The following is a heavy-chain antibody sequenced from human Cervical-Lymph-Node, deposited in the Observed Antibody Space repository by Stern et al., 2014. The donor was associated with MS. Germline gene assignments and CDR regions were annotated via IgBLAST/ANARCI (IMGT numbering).Heavy chain of an antibody. CDR2: FDPEDGET. Sequence: QVQLVQSGAEVKKPGASVKVSCKVSGYTLTELSMHWVRQAPGKGLEWMGGFDPEDGETIYAQKVQGRVTMTEDTSTDTAYMELSSLRSEDTAVYYCATDRDDFRSGYSAPTKGYGLDVWGQGTTVTVTS. CDR1: GYTLTELS. CDR3: ATDRDDFRSGYSAPTKGYGLDV. V-gene: IGHV1-24*01. J-gene: IGHJ6*02. D-gene: IGHD3-3*01.